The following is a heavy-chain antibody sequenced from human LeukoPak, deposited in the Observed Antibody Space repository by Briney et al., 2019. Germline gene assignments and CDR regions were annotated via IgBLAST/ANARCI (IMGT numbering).Heavy chain of an antibody. D-gene: IGHD3-22*01. CDR2: ISAYNGNT. CDR1: GSTFTSYH. Sequence: GASVKVSCKASGSTFTSYHLRWVLQAPGQGLGWMGWISAYNGNTNYAQKLQGRVTMTTNTYTITAYMELRRLRPDDTAVYYCARPTVPYSYDTSGYYYDPWGPSAFDIWGQGTMVTVSS. J-gene: IGHJ3*02. CDR3: ARPTVPYSYDTSGYYYDPWGPSAFDI. V-gene: IGHV1-18*01.